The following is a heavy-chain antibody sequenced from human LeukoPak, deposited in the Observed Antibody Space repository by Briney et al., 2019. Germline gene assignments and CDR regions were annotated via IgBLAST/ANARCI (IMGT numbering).Heavy chain of an antibody. CDR3: ARGHTAVTRHFDY. V-gene: IGHV3-21*01. CDR1: GFTFTTYS. CDR2: ISSGSSAI. D-gene: IGHD4-17*01. J-gene: IGHJ4*02. Sequence: PGGSLRLSCEASGFTFTTYSMTWVRQAPGKGLEWVSIISSGSSAIFSADALKGRFTISRDDAKNLLYLDMNSLRAEDTAVYYCARGHTAVTRHFDYWGQGTLVTVSS.